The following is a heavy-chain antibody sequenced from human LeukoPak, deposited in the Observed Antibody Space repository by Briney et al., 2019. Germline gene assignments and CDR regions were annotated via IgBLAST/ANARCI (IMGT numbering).Heavy chain of an antibody. CDR3: ARRVAAVAFTWNWFDP. Sequence: SETLSLTCTVSGGSISSYYWSWLRQPPGKGRVWIGYIYYSGTTNYNHSLMSRATISVDTSKNQFSLKLSSVTAADTAVYYCARRVAAVAFTWNWFDPWGQGTLVTVSS. D-gene: IGHD6-13*01. CDR2: IYYSGTT. J-gene: IGHJ5*02. CDR1: GGSISSYY. V-gene: IGHV4-59*08.